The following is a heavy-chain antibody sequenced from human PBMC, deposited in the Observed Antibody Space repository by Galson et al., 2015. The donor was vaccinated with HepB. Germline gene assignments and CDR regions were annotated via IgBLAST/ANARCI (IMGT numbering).Heavy chain of an antibody. V-gene: IGHV3-21*01. CDR2: ITGSSFYI. D-gene: IGHD6-19*01. J-gene: IGHJ4*02. CDR3: ARDVDTSGWSGDDY. Sequence: SLRLSCAASGFTFSSFGMGWVRQAPGKGLEWVASITGSSFYIYYADSLKGRFTISRDNAKNSLYLQMNSLRAEDTAVYFCARDVDTSGWSGDDYWGQGTLVTVSS. CDR1: GFTFSSFG.